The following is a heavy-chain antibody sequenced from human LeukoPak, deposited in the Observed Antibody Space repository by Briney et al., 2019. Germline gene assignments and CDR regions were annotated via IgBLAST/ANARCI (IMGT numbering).Heavy chain of an antibody. V-gene: IGHV4-34*01. CDR3: ARTKWELLNQHSDAFDI. J-gene: IGHJ3*02. CDR1: GGSFSGYY. Sequence: SETLSLTCAVYGGSFSGYYWSWIRQPPGKGLEWIGEINHSGSTNYNPSLKSRVTISVDTSKNQFSLKLSSVTAADTAVYYCARTKWELLNQHSDAFDIWGQGTMVTVSS. CDR2: INHSGST. D-gene: IGHD1-26*01.